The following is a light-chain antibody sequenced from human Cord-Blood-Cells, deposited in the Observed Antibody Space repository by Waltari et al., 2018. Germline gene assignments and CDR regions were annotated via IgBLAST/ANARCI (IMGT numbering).Light chain of an antibody. CDR2: GAS. Sequence: EIVRTQSPATLSVSPGERATVSCRASQSVSSNLAWYQQKPGQAPGLLIYGASTRATGIPARFRGSGSGTEVTLTISSLQSEAFAVYYCQQYNNWPPSTFGRGTKVEIK. CDR3: QQYNNWPPST. CDR1: QSVSSN. V-gene: IGKV3-15*01. J-gene: IGKJ4*01.